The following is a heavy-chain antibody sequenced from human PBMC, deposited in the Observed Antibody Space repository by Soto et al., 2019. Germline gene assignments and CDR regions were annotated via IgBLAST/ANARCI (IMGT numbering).Heavy chain of an antibody. CDR3: ARDPPLSVLVVVATDDF. V-gene: IGHV3-21*01. CDR2: ISSSSSFR. J-gene: IGHJ4*02. CDR1: GLTFTNHN. D-gene: IGHD2-21*01. Sequence: GGSLRLSCLASGLTFTNHNMNWVRQAPGKGLEWVSSISSSSSFRNYADSVKGRFSISRDNDKNLVYLQMDSLRAEDTAVYYCARDPPLSVLVVVATDDFWGQGTPVTVSS.